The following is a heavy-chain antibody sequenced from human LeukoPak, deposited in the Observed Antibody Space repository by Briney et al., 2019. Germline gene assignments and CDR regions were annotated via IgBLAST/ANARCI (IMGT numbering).Heavy chain of an antibody. CDR3: ARIAAYYYGSGSYYNFNRFDP. CDR1: GGSISSYY. D-gene: IGHD3-10*01. CDR2: IYTSGST. V-gene: IGHV4-4*07. Sequence: LETLSLTCTVSGGSISSYYWSWIRQPAGKGLEWIGRIYTSGSTNYNPSLKSRVTMSVDTSKNQFSLKLSSVTAADTAVYYCARIAAYYYGSGSYYNFNRFDPWGQGTLVTVSS. J-gene: IGHJ5*02.